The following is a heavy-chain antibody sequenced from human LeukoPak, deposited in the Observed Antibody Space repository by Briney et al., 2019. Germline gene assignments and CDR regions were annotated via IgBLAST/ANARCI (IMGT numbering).Heavy chain of an antibody. CDR2: ISDRADRT. V-gene: IGHV3-23*01. CDR1: GITLSNYG. Sequence: PGGPLRLSCAVSGITLSNYGMSWLRQAPGEGRVWVAGISDRADRTKYADSVEGRFTISRYNPKNTLYLQVNRVRDEDTAVFLCAKRSVVIRLILVGFHKEAYYFDSWGQGALVTVSS. J-gene: IGHJ4*02. D-gene: IGHD2-21*01. CDR3: AKRSVVIRLILVGFHKEAYYFDS.